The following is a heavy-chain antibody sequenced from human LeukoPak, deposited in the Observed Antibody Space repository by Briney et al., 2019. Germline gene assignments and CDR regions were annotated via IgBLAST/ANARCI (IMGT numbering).Heavy chain of an antibody. Sequence: TGGSLRLSCAASGFTFSDYYMSWIRQAPGKGLEWVSYISSSSSYTNYADSVKGRFTISRDNSKNTLCLQMNSLRAEDTAVYYCATSSSSWYSFDYWGQGTLVTVPS. V-gene: IGHV3-11*06. CDR1: GFTFSDYY. CDR3: ATSSSSWYSFDY. D-gene: IGHD6-13*01. J-gene: IGHJ4*02. CDR2: ISSSSSYT.